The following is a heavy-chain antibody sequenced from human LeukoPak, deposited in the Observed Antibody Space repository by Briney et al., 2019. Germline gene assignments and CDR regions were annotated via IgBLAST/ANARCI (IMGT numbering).Heavy chain of an antibody. CDR1: GGSFSGYY. J-gene: IGHJ4*02. V-gene: IGHV4-34*01. Sequence: SETLSLTCAVYGGSFSGYYWSWIRQPPGKGLEWIGEINHSGSTNYNPSLKSRVTISVDTSKNQFSLRLSTVPAADTAVYYCASLPIAAAGTWTYYFDYWGQGTLVTVSS. CDR2: INHSGST. D-gene: IGHD6-13*01. CDR3: ASLPIAAAGTWTYYFDY.